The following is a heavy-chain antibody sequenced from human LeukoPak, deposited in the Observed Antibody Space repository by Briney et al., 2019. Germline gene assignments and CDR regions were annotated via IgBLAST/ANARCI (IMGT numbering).Heavy chain of an antibody. CDR1: GFTFSSYW. D-gene: IGHD6-13*01. CDR3: GRDIATAVDY. Sequence: PGGSLRLSCTASGFTFSSYWMHWVRQAPGKGLVWVSRINSAGISTNYADSVKGRFTTSRDNAKNTLYLQMNSLRAEDTAIYYCGRDIATAVDYWGLGTLVTVSS. V-gene: IGHV3-74*01. J-gene: IGHJ4*02. CDR2: INSAGIST.